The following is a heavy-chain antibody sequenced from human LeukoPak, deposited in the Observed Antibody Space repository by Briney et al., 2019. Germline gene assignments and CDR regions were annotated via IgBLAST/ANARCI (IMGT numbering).Heavy chain of an antibody. J-gene: IGHJ4*02. Sequence: GGSLRLSCAASGFTFSRYGMHWARQAPGKGLEWVAFIRYDGSNKDSADSVKGRFTISRDNSKNTLFLEMNSLRAEDTAVYYCVHDNVGSGWPFDYWGQGTLVTVSS. CDR1: GFTFSRYG. CDR2: IRYDGSNK. CDR3: VHDNVGSGWPFDY. D-gene: IGHD6-19*01. V-gene: IGHV3-30*02.